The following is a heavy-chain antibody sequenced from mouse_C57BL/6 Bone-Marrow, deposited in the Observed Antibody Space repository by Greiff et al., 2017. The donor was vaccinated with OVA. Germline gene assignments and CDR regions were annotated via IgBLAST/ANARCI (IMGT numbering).Heavy chain of an antibody. Sequence: LVESGAELARPGASVKLSCKASGYTFTSYGISWVKQRTGQGLEWIGEIYPRSGNTYYNEKFKGKATLTADKSSSTAYMELRSLTSEDSAVYFCAKDSSCYGFAYWGQGTLVTVSA. CDR3: AKDSSCYGFAY. CDR2: IYPRSGNT. CDR1: GYTFTSYG. V-gene: IGHV1-81*01. D-gene: IGHD3-2*02. J-gene: IGHJ3*01.